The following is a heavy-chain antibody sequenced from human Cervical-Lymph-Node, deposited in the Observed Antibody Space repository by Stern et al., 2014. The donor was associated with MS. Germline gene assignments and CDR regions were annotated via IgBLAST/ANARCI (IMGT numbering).Heavy chain of an antibody. CDR3: ARDSIAVPDKTGDY. CDR1: GYTFTSYG. V-gene: IGHV1-18*01. CDR2: ISGYNDNT. Sequence: VQLAESGAEVKKPGASVKVSCEASGYTFTSYGISWVRQAPGQGLEWMGWISGYNDNTKYTQKVQGRVTMTTDTSTSTAYMELRSLRSDDTAVYYCARDSIAVPDKTGDYWGQGTLVTVSS. D-gene: IGHD3-22*01. J-gene: IGHJ4*02.